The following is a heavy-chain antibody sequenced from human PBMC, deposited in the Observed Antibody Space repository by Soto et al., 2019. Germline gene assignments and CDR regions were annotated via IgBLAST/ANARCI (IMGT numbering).Heavy chain of an antibody. J-gene: IGHJ6*02. CDR2: ISPYNDYT. CDR3: ARGGSDDNSWGKLSHYGLDV. D-gene: IGHD3-16*01. V-gene: IGHV1-18*01. Sequence: QVQLAQSANEVKKPGASVRVSCKAAGYTFIRYGIAWVRQAPGQGLEGMGWISPYNDYTVYAQKFQGRVSMTADTSTRTVYMSLRGLKSYDTAVYYCARGGSDDNSWGKLSHYGLDVWGQGTSVSVSS. CDR1: GYTFIRYG.